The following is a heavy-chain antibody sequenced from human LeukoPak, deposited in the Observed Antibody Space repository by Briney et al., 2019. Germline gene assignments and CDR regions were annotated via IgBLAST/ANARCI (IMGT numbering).Heavy chain of an antibody. J-gene: IGHJ4*02. CDR2: INPNSGGT. V-gene: IGHV1-2*02. D-gene: IGHD1-26*01. CDR1: GYTFTGYY. CDR3: ARSSGSYSWDYFDY. Sequence: ASVKVSCKASGYTFTGYYMHWVRQAPGQGLEWMGWINPNSGGTDYAQKFQGRVTMTRATSISTAYMELSRLRSDDTAVYYCARSSGSYSWDYFDYWGQGTLVTVSS.